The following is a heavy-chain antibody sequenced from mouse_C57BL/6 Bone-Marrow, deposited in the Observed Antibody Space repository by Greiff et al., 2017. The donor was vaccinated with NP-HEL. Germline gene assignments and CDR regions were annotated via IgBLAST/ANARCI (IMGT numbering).Heavy chain of an antibody. J-gene: IGHJ2*01. Sequence: VQLQQSGAELVRPGASVKLSCKASGYTFTSYGISWVKQRTGQGLEWIGEIYPRSGNTYYNEKFKGKATLTADKSSSTAYMELRSLTSEDAAVYFCACSFITTVVATDYWGQGTTLTVSS. D-gene: IGHD1-1*01. CDR1: GYTFTSYG. CDR2: IYPRSGNT. CDR3: ACSFITTVVATDY. V-gene: IGHV1-81*01.